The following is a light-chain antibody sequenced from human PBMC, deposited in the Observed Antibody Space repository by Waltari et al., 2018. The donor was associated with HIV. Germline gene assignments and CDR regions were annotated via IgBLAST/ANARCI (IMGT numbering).Light chain of an antibody. Sequence: SYALTQTPSVSVSPGQTATITCSGEELGEKYACWYQQKPGQSPVLIIYQNWQWPSGSPERFSASNSGNTATLTITETQAVDEADYYCQAWDSTTRVFGPGTKVTVL. V-gene: IGLV3-1*01. CDR1: ELGEKY. CDR2: QNW. J-gene: IGLJ1*01. CDR3: QAWDSTTRV.